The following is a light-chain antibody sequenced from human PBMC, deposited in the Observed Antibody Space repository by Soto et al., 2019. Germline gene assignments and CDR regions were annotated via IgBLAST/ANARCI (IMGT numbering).Light chain of an antibody. V-gene: IGKV1-9*01. CDR2: AAS. Sequence: DIQLTQSPSFLSASVGDRVTITCRASQGISTFLAWYQQRPGKAPKLLIYAASTLQSGVPSRFSGSGSGTEFTLIISSLQPEDFATYYCQQVISYPLGFGPGTKVDIK. J-gene: IGKJ3*01. CDR1: QGISTF. CDR3: QQVISYPLG.